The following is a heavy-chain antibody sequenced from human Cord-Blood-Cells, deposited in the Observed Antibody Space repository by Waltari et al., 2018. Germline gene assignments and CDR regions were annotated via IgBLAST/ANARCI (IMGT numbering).Heavy chain of an antibody. J-gene: IGHJ3*02. Sequence: QVQLQQWGAGLLKPSETLSLTCAVYGGSFSGYYWSWVRQPPGKGLAWIGEINHSGRTHYNPSLQSPVTISVDTSKNQFSLKLGSGTAAGTAVYYCARSSSSDAFDIWGQGTMVTVSS. CDR1: GGSFSGYY. D-gene: IGHD6-13*01. V-gene: IGHV4-34*01. CDR2: INHSGRT. CDR3: ARSSSSDAFDI.